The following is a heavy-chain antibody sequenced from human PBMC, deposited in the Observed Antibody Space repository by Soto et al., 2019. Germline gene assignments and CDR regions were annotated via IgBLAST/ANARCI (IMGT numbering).Heavy chain of an antibody. D-gene: IGHD2-15*01. J-gene: IGHJ4*02. CDR2: IIPILGIA. V-gene: IGHV1-69*02. Sequence: QVQLVQSGAEVKKPGSSVKVSCKASGGTFSSYTISWVRQAPGQGLEWMGRIIPILGIANYAQKFQGRVTITADESTSTAYMELSSLRSEDTAVYYCASSRDFVAHSNYFDYWGQGTLVTVSS. CDR3: ASSRDFVAHSNYFDY. CDR1: GGTFSSYT.